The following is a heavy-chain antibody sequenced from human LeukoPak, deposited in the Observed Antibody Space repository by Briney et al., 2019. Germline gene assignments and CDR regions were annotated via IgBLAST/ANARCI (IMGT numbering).Heavy chain of an antibody. V-gene: IGHV3-30-3*01. CDR3: ARRWLGRDGYNYAARY. J-gene: IGHJ4*02. CDR2: ISYDGSNK. CDR1: GFTFSSYA. D-gene: IGHD5-24*01. Sequence: GGSLRLSCAASGFTFSSYAMHWVRQAPGKGLEWVAVISYDGSNKYYADSVKGRFTISRDNSKNTLYLQMNSLRAEDTAVYYCARRWLGRDGYNYAARYWGQGTLVTVSS.